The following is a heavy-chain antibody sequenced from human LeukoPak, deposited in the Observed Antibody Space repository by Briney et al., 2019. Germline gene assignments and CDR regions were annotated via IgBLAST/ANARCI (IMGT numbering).Heavy chain of an antibody. D-gene: IGHD3-3*01. CDR2: ISDDGRNK. V-gene: IGHV3-30*03. Sequence: PGGSLRLSCAASGFTFSKFGMHWVRQAPGKGLDWVALISDDGRNKYYADSVKGRFTISRDNSKNTLYLQMSSLRAEDTAVYYCARGDYDFWSGYYRDAYYFDYWGQGTLVTVSS. J-gene: IGHJ4*02. CDR1: GFTFSKFG. CDR3: ARGDYDFWSGYYRDAYYFDY.